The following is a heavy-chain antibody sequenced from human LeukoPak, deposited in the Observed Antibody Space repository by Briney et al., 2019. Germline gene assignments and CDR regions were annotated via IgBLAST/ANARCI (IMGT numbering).Heavy chain of an antibody. CDR1: GFSLSTSGVG. D-gene: IGHD1-26*01. CDR3: AHRRRSGSYRYFDY. J-gene: IGHJ4*02. CDR2: IYWNDDK. V-gene: IGHV2-5*01. Sequence: SGPTLVNPTQTLTLTCTFSGFSLSTSGVGVGWIRQPPGKALEWLALIYWNDDKRYSPSLKSRLTITKDTSKNQVVLTTTNMDPVDTATYYCAHRRRSGSYRYFDYWGQGTLVTVSS.